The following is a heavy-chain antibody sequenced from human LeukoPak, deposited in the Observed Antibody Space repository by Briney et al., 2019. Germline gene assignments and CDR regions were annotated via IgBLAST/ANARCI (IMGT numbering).Heavy chain of an antibody. J-gene: IGHJ4*02. Sequence: GGSLRLSCAASEFSVGSNYMTWVRQAPGKGLEWVSLIYSGGSTYYADSVKGRFTISRDNSKNTLYLQMNSLRAEDTAVYYCARLSLKVLEWSPIKGKETPYFDYWGQGTLVTVSS. CDR2: IYSGGST. CDR3: ARLSLKVLEWSPIKGKETPYFDY. CDR1: EFSVGSNY. V-gene: IGHV3-66*01. D-gene: IGHD3-3*01.